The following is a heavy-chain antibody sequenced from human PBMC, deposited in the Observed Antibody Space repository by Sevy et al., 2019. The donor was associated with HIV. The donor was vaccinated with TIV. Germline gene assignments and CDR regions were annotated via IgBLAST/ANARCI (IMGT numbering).Heavy chain of an antibody. J-gene: IGHJ4*02. CDR3: ARVASQDIVATNSIDY. CDR2: INHSGST. CDR1: GGSFSGYY. D-gene: IGHD5-12*01. Sequence: SETLSLTCAVYGGSFSGYYWSWIRQPPGKGLEWIGEINHSGSTNYNPSLKSRVTISVDTSKNQFSLKLSSVTAADTAVYYGARVASQDIVATNSIDYWGQGTLVTVSS. V-gene: IGHV4-34*01.